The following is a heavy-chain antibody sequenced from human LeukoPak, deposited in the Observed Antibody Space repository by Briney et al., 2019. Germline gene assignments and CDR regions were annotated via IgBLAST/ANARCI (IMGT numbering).Heavy chain of an antibody. J-gene: IGHJ4*02. CDR1: GYTFTSYY. V-gene: IGHV1-46*01. CDR3: ARVFGYYDSSGAIDY. CDR2: INPSGGST. Sequence: ASVKVSCKASGYTFTSYYMHWVRQAPGQGLEWMGIINPSGGSTSYAQKFQGRVTMTRDTSTSTVYMELSSLRSEDTAVYYCARVFGYYDSSGAIDYWGQGTLVTVSS. D-gene: IGHD3-22*01.